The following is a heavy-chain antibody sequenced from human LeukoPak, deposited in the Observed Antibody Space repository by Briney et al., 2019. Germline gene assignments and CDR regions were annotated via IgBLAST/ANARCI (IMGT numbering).Heavy chain of an antibody. CDR1: GFTFSSYA. CDR3: ARDIDDYYDSSGYSYYYYGMDV. Sequence: GRSLRLSCAASGFTFSSYAMHWVRQAPGKGLEWVAVISYDGSNKYYADSVKGRFTISRDNAKNSLYLQMNSLRAEDTAVYYCARDIDDYYDSSGYSYYYYGMDVWGQGTTVTVSS. CDR2: ISYDGSNK. D-gene: IGHD3-22*01. V-gene: IGHV3-30-3*01. J-gene: IGHJ6*02.